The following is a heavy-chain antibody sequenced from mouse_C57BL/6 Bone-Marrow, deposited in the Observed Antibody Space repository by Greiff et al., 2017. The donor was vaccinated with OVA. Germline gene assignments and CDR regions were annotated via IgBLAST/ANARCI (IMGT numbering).Heavy chain of an antibody. V-gene: IGHV10-1*01. CDR2: IRSKSNNYAT. Sequence: EVMLVESGGGLVQPKGSLKLSCAASGFSFNTYAMNWVRQAPGKGLEWVARIRSKSNNYATYYADSVKDRFTISRDDSESMLYLQMNNLKTEDTAMYYCVRDYYGGYYFDYWGQGTTLTVSS. CDR1: GFSFNTYA. J-gene: IGHJ2*01. D-gene: IGHD1-1*01. CDR3: VRDYYGGYYFDY.